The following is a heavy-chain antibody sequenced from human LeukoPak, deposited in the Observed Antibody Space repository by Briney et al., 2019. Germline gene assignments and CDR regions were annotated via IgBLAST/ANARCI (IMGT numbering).Heavy chain of an antibody. Sequence: GGSLRLSCAASGFTFSSYSMNWVRQAPGKGLEWVSYISLSNSTIYYADSVKGRFTISRDNAKNSLYLQMNSLRAEDTAVYYCARGVSIVGGLYFFDYWGQGTLVTVSS. CDR1: GFTFSSYS. CDR3: ARGVSIVGGLYFFDY. J-gene: IGHJ4*02. D-gene: IGHD3-22*01. V-gene: IGHV3-48*04. CDR2: ISLSNSTI.